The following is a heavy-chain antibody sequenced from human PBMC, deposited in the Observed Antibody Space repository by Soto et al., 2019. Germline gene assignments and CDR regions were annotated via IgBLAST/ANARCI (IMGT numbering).Heavy chain of an antibody. V-gene: IGHV5-10-1*01. D-gene: IGHD3-22*01. CDR1: GYSFAGYW. CDR3: ARQIYDSDTGPNFQYYFDS. J-gene: IGHJ4*02. CDR2: IDPSDSQT. Sequence: GESLKISCKGSGYSFAGYWVTWVRQKPGKGLEWMGQIDPSDSQTYYSPSFRGHVTISVTKSITTVFLQWSSLRASDTAMYYCARQIYDSDTGPNFQYYFDSWGQGTPVTVSS.